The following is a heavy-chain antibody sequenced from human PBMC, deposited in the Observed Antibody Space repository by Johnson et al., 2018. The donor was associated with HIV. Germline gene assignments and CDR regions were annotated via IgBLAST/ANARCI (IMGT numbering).Heavy chain of an antibody. J-gene: IGHJ3*02. CDR3: AREGGDGYSPSAFDI. V-gene: IGHV3-30*02. D-gene: IGHD5-24*01. CDR1: AFTFSSYA. CDR2: IHYDGTNK. Sequence: VQLVESGGGVVQPGGSLRLSCAASAFTFSSYAIHWVRQAPGKGLEWVAFIHYDGTNKYSADSLKCRFTISRDNSKNTLDLQMNSLRAEDTAGYYCAREGGDGYSPSAFDIWGQGTMVTVSS.